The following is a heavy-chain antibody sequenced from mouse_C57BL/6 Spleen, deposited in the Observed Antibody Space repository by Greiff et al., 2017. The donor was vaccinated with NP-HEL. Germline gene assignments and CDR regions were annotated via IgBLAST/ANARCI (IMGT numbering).Heavy chain of an antibody. J-gene: IGHJ2*01. Sequence: ESGPGLVKPSQSLSLTCSVTGYSITSGYYWNWIRQFPGNKLEWMGYISYDGSNNYNPSLKNRISITRDTSKNQFFLKLNSVTTEDTATYYCARAMITTRVFDYWGQGTTLTVSS. CDR3: ARAMITTRVFDY. CDR1: GYSITSGYY. D-gene: IGHD2-4*01. V-gene: IGHV3-6*01. CDR2: ISYDGSN.